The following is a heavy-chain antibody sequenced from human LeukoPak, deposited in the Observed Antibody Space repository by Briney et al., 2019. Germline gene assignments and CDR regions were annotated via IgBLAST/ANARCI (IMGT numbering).Heavy chain of an antibody. V-gene: IGHV3-23*01. CDR2: ISGSGGST. Sequence: GGSLRLSCAASGFTFSSYAMSWVRQAPGKGLEWVSAISGSGGSTYYADSVKGRFTISRDNSKNTLYLQMNSLKTEDTAVYYCTTVGDYDILTGHWGQGTLVTVSS. J-gene: IGHJ4*02. CDR1: GFTFSSYA. D-gene: IGHD3-9*01. CDR3: TTVGDYDILTGH.